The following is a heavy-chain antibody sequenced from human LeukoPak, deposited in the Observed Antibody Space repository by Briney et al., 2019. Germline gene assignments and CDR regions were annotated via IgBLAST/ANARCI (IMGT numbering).Heavy chain of an antibody. D-gene: IGHD3-10*01. J-gene: IGHJ4*02. V-gene: IGHV1-69*13. CDR2: IIPIFGTA. CDR1: GGTFSSYA. CDR3: ARDLSSYYYGSGRRDFDY. Sequence: SVKVSCKASGGTFSSYAISWVRQAPGQGLEWMGGIIPIFGTANYAQKFQGRVTITADESTSTAYMELSSLRSEDTAVYYCARDLSSYYYGSGRRDFDYWGQGTLVTVSS.